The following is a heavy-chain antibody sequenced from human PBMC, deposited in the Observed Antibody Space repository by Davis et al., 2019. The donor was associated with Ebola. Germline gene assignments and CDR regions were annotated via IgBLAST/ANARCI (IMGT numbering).Heavy chain of an antibody. CDR2: IYHSGST. J-gene: IGHJ3*02. D-gene: IGHD3-10*01. CDR3: ARLGASYAFDI. V-gene: IGHV4-30-2*01. Sequence: SETLSLTCAVSGGSISSGGYSWSWIRQPPGKGLEWIGYIYHSGSTYYNPSLKSRVTISVDTSKNQFSLKLSSVTAADTAVYYCARLGASYAFDIWGQGTMVTVSS. CDR1: GGSISSGGYS.